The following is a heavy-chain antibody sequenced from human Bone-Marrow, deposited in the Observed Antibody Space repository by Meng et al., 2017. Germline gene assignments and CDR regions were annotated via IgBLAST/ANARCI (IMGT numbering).Heavy chain of an antibody. Sequence: GESLKSSCAASGFTFSSYEMNWVRQAPGKGLEWVSYISSSGSTIYYADSVKGRFTISRDNSKNTLYLQMNSLRAEDTAVYYCARDPYDSSGYYYVNAFDIWGQGTMVTVSS. CDR3: ARDPYDSSGYYYVNAFDI. CDR2: ISSSGSTI. J-gene: IGHJ3*02. CDR1: GFTFSSYE. D-gene: IGHD3-22*01. V-gene: IGHV3-48*03.